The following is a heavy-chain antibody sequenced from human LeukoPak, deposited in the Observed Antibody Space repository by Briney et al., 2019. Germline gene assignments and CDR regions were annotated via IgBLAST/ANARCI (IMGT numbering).Heavy chain of an antibody. CDR3: AREYCSGGSCYSGDAFDI. V-gene: IGHV4-34*01. CDR1: GGSFSGYY. CDR2: INHSGST. Sequence: SETLSLTCAVYGGSFSGYYWSWIRQPPGKGLEWIGEINHSGSTNYNPSLKSRVTISVDTSKNQFSLKLSSVTAADTAVYYCAREYCSGGSCYSGDAFDIWGQGTMVTVSS. D-gene: IGHD2-15*01. J-gene: IGHJ3*02.